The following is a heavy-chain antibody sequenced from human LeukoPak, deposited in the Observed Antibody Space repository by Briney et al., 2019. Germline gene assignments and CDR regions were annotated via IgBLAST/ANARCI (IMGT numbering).Heavy chain of an antibody. V-gene: IGHV1-18*01. CDR2: ISAYNGNT. J-gene: IGHJ3*02. D-gene: IGHD2-2*01. CDR1: GYTFTSYG. CDR3: ARPQNGIVVVPAASAFDI. Sequence: ASVKVSCKASGYTFTSYGISWVRQAPGQGLEWTGWISAYNGNTNYAQKLQGRVTMTTDTSTSTAYMELRSLRSDDTAVYYCARPQNGIVVVPAASAFDIWGQGTMVTVSS.